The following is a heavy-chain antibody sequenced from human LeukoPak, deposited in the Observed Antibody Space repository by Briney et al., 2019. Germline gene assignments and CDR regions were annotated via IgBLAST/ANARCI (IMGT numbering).Heavy chain of an antibody. CDR2: IYHSGST. V-gene: IGHV4-38-2*02. D-gene: IGHD1-1*01. Sequence: SETLSLTCTVSGYFISSGYYWGWIRQPPGKGLDWIGSIYHSGSTYYNPSLKSRVTISVDTSKNQFSLKLSSVTAADTAVYYCARVVGEMENWFDPWGQGTLVTVSS. CDR1: GYFISSGYY. CDR3: ARVVGEMENWFDP. J-gene: IGHJ5*02.